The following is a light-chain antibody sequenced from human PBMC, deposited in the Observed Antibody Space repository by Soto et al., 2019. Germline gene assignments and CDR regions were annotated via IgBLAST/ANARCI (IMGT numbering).Light chain of an antibody. J-gene: IGKJ5*01. V-gene: IGKV3-11*01. CDR1: QSVSSY. Sequence: EIVLTQSPATLSLSPGEIATLSCRASQSVSSYLAWYQQQPGQAPRLLIYDASNRATGIPARFSGSGSGTDFTLTISSLEPEDFAVYYCQQRSNWPRGITFGQGTRLEIK. CDR3: QQRSNWPRGIT. CDR2: DAS.